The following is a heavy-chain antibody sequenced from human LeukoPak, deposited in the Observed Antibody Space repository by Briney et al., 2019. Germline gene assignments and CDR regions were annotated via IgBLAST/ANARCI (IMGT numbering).Heavy chain of an antibody. D-gene: IGHD5-18*01. CDR3: ARGGYAHYYGMDV. V-gene: IGHV3-23*01. Sequence: PGGSLRLSCAASGFTFSSYAMSWVRQAPGKGLEWVSVICSGGTTNYADSAKGRFTISRDNSKNTVYLQMNSLRAEDTAVYYCARGGYAHYYGMDVWGQGTTVTVSS. CDR1: GFTFSSYA. J-gene: IGHJ6*02. CDR2: ICSGGTT.